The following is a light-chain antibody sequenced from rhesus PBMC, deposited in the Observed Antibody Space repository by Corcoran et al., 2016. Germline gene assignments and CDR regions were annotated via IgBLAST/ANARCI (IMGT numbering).Light chain of an antibody. CDR2: KES. J-gene: IGKJ3*01. CDR1: ENVNNY. V-gene: IGKV1-74*01. Sequence: DIQMTQSPSSLSASVGDRVTITCRASENVNNYLNWYQQKPGKAPKLLIYKESTLQSGVPSRFSGSGSGTNYTFTISSLEPEDVATYYGQHGYGTPYTFGHGTKLDIK. CDR3: QHGYGTPYT.